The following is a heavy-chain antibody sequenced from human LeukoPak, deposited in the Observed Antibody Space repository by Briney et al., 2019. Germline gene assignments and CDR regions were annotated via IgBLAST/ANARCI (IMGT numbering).Heavy chain of an antibody. J-gene: IGHJ4*02. CDR1: GFTFSSYS. CDR3: ARGLQYYYDSSGY. CDR2: ISSSSSYI. Sequence: GGSLRLSCAASGFTFSSYSMNWVRQAPGKGLEWVSSISSSSSYIYYADSVKGRFTISRDNAKNSLYLQMNSLRAEDTAVYYCARGLQYYYDSSGYWGQGTLVTVSS. V-gene: IGHV3-21*01. D-gene: IGHD3-22*01.